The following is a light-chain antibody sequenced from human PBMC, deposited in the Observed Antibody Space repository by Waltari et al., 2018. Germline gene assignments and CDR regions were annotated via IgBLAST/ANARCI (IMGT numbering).Light chain of an antibody. CDR1: QSVSRF. CDR2: DAS. J-gene: IGKJ1*01. V-gene: IGKV3-20*01. CDR3: QKYGTLPAT. Sequence: EIVLTQSPGTLSLSPGERATLSCRASQSVSRFLAWYQQKPGQCPRLLIYDASTRVTGIPDRFSGSGSGTDFSLTISRLEPEDFAVYYCQKYGTLPATFGQGTKVEVK.